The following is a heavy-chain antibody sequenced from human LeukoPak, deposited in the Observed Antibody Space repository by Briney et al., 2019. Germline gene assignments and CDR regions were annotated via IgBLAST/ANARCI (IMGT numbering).Heavy chain of an antibody. J-gene: IGHJ4*02. D-gene: IGHD6-19*01. CDR1: GFTVNSNY. Sequence: GGSLRLSFAASGFTVNSNYMSWVRQAPGKGLEWVSVIYIGGGTFYADSVKGRFTISRDNSKNTLYLQMNSLRDEDTAVYYCARDSSGPGYWGQGTLVTVSS. CDR2: IYIGGGT. CDR3: ARDSSGPGY. V-gene: IGHV3-53*01.